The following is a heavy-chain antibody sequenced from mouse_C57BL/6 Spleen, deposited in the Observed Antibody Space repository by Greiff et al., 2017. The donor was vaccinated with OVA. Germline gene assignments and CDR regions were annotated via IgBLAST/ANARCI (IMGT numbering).Heavy chain of an antibody. Sequence: VQLQQSGPELVKPGASVKIPCKASGYTFTDYNMDWVKQSHGKSLEWIGDINPNNGGTIYNQKFKGKATLTVDKSSSTAYMELRSLTSEDTAVYYCARSNYYGSSPDHWYFDVWGTGTTVTVSS. CDR2: INPNNGGT. CDR1: GYTFTDYN. J-gene: IGHJ1*03. CDR3: ARSNYYGSSPDHWYFDV. D-gene: IGHD1-1*01. V-gene: IGHV1-18*01.